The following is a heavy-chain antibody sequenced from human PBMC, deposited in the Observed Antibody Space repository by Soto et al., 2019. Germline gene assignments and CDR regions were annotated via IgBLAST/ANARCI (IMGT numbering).Heavy chain of an antibody. CDR3: AREDKWLAPYGMDV. V-gene: IGHV1-46*03. CDR1: GYTFTTSG. Sequence: ASVKVSCKASGYTFTTSGISWVRQAPGQGLEWMGLISTNNGGTSYAQKFQGRVTMTRDTSTSTVYMELSSLRSEDTAVYYCAREDKWLAPYGMDVWGQGTTVTISS. CDR2: ISTNNGGT. D-gene: IGHD6-19*01. J-gene: IGHJ6*02.